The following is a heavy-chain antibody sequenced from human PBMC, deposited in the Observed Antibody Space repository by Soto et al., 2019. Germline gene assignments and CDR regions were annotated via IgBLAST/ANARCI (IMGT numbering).Heavy chain of an antibody. D-gene: IGHD1-1*01. CDR1: GFTFSSYA. Sequence: QVQLVESGGVVVQPGRSLRLSCAASGFTFSSYAMHWVRQAPGKGLEWVAVIAYDGRNKYYADSVKGRFTISRDNSKNTLYLQMNSLRIEDTAVYYCARELERVFDYWGQGTLVTVSS. CDR2: IAYDGRNK. V-gene: IGHV3-30*04. CDR3: ARELERVFDY. J-gene: IGHJ4*02.